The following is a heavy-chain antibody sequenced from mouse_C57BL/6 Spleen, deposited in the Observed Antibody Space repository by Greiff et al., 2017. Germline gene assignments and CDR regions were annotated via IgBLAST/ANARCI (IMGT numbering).Heavy chain of an antibody. J-gene: IGHJ4*01. CDR1: GYTFTDYY. Sequence: VQLQQSGAELVRPGASVKLSCKASGYTFTDYYINWVKQRPGPGLEWIARIYPGSGNTYYNEKFKGKATLTAEKSSSTAYMQLSSLTSEDSAVYFCARTLRGYYAMDYWGQGTSVTVSS. CDR3: ARTLRGYYAMDY. CDR2: IYPGSGNT. V-gene: IGHV1-76*01. D-gene: IGHD1-1*01.